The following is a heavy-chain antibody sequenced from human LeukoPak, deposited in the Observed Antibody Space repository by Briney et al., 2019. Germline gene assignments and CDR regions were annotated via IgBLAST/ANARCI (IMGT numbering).Heavy chain of an antibody. Sequence: PSETLSLTCTVSGGSISSYYWSWIRQPPGKGLEWIGYIYYSGSTNYNPSLKSRVTISVDTSKNQFSLKLSSVTAADTAVYYCARVYSSGWYVGGWFDPWGQGILVTVSS. CDR3: ARVYSSGWYVGGWFDP. CDR2: IYYSGST. J-gene: IGHJ5*02. CDR1: GGSISSYY. D-gene: IGHD6-19*01. V-gene: IGHV4-59*01.